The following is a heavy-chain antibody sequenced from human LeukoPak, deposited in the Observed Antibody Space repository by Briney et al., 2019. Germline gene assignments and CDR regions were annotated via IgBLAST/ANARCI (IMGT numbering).Heavy chain of an antibody. CDR1: GFSFDDHA. Sequence: GGSLRLSCAASGFSFDDHAMHWVRQAPGKGLEWVSGISGSGDNTYYADSVKGRFTISRDNSKNTLYVQVNSLGTEDTAAYYCAKGSYYDSSGSFYFDYWGQGTLVTVSS. CDR2: ISGSGDNT. J-gene: IGHJ4*02. V-gene: IGHV3-23*01. D-gene: IGHD3-22*01. CDR3: AKGSYYDSSGSFYFDY.